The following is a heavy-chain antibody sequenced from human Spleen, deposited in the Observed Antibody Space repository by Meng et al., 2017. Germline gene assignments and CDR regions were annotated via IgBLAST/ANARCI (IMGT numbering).Heavy chain of an antibody. D-gene: IGHD6-19*01. CDR2: IYYSGTT. CDR3: ARGSTGWSTDYDY. CDR1: GDSISSGGYY. Sequence: QVQLKESGPGLVKPSQTLSLTCTVSGDSISSGGYYWSWIRQHPGKGLEWIGFIYYSGTTYYNPSLKSRVSISVDTSKNQFSLKLSSVTAADTAVYYCARGSTGWSTDYDYWGQGTLVTVSS. J-gene: IGHJ4*02. V-gene: IGHV4-31*03.